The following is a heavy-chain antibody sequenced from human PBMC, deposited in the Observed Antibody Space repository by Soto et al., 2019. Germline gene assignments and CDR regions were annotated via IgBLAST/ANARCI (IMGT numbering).Heavy chain of an antibody. D-gene: IGHD4-17*01. CDR1: GFIFSSYW. J-gene: IGHJ4*02. CDR2: IKQDGSEK. CDR3: AKVAYGDGLAD. Sequence: EVQLVESGGGLVQPGGSLRLSCAVSGFIFSSYWMSWVRQSPGKGLGWVANIKQDGSEKYYVDSVKGRFTISRDNAKNSLFLQMNSLRAEDTAIYYCAKVAYGDGLADWGQGTLVTVSS. V-gene: IGHV3-7*03.